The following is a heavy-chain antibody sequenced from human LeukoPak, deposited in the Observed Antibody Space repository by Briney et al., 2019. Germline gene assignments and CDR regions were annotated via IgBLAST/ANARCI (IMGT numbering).Heavy chain of an antibody. J-gene: IGHJ4*02. V-gene: IGHV4-59*01. D-gene: IGHD6-19*01. CDR3: ARAGDSSGWYHYYFDY. CDR1: GGSISSYY. Sequence: PSETLSLTCTVSGGSISSYYWSWIRQPPGKGLEWIGYIYYRGSTNYNPSLKSRVTISVDTSKNQFSLKLSSVTAADTAVYYCARAGDSSGWYHYYFDYWGQGTLVTVSS. CDR2: IYYRGST.